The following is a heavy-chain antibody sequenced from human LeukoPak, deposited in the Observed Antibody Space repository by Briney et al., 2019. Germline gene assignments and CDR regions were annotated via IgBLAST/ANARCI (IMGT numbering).Heavy chain of an antibody. V-gene: IGHV3-23*01. Sequence: GGSLRLSCAASGVTFSNYAMSWVRQAPGKGLEWVSGISGSGGSTYYADSVKGRFTISRDNPKNTLYLQMNSLRAEDTAVYYCARDKGDYHTSGSLFVFGGPGTLVTVSS. J-gene: IGHJ4*02. D-gene: IGHD3-22*01. CDR2: ISGSGGST. CDR1: GVTFSNYA. CDR3: ARDKGDYHTSGSLFVF.